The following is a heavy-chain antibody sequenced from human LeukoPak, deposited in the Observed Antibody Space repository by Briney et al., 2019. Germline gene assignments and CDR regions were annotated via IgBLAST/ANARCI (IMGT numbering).Heavy chain of an antibody. CDR2: INWNGGNT. J-gene: IGHJ3*02. V-gene: IGHV3-20*04. Sequence: GGSLRLSCAASGFTFDDYGMSWVRQGPGKGLEWVSGINWNGGNTGYADSVKGRFTIFRDNAKNSLYLEMDSLRAEDTAVYYCARDFRAFDIWGQGTMVTVSS. CDR1: GFTFDDYG. CDR3: ARDFRAFDI.